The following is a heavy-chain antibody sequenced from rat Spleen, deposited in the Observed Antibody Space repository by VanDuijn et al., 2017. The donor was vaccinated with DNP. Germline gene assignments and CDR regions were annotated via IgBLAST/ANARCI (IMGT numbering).Heavy chain of an antibody. CDR2: IWGDGST. V-gene: IGHV2S75*01. CDR3: TRDQGVTTVPTGNWFAY. Sequence: QVQLKESGPVLVQASETLSLTCTVSGFSLTNYGVIWVRQSPGKGREWMGIIWGDGSTAYNSSLKSRLSISRDTSKSQVYLKMYSLQTEDTAIYYCTRDQGVTTVPTGNWFAYWGQGSLVTVSS. J-gene: IGHJ3*01. D-gene: IGHD1-1*01. CDR1: GFSLTNYG.